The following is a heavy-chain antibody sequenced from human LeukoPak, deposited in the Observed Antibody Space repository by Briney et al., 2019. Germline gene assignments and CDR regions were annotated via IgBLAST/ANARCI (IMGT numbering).Heavy chain of an antibody. V-gene: IGHV3-23*01. Sequence: GGSLRLSCTGSGFSFSSYGMHWVRQAPGKGLEWVSAISGSGGSTYYADSVKGRFTISRDNSKSTLYLQMNSLRAEDTAVYYCAKEDDYVWGSYRSLFDYWGQGTLVTVSS. D-gene: IGHD3-16*02. CDR3: AKEDDYVWGSYRSLFDY. CDR1: GFSFSSYG. J-gene: IGHJ4*02. CDR2: ISGSGGST.